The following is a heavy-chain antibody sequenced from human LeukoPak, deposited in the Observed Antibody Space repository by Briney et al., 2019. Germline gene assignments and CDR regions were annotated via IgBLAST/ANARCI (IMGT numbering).Heavy chain of an antibody. V-gene: IGHV1-2*02. CDR2: INPNSGGT. CDR1: GYTFTGYY. CDR3: ARDTGSSWSPYYYYGMDV. Sequence: AASVKVSCKASGYTFTGYYMHWVRQAPGQGLEWMGWINPNSGGTNYAQKFQGRVTMTRDTSVSTAYMELSRLRSDDTAVYYCARDTGSSWSPYYYYGMDVWGQGTTVTVSS. J-gene: IGHJ6*02. D-gene: IGHD6-13*01.